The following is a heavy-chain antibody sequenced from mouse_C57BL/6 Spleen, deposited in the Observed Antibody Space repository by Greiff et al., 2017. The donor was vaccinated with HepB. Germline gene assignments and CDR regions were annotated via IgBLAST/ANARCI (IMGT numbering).Heavy chain of an antibody. CDR2: IYPSDSET. Sequence: VQLQQSGAELVRPGSSVKLSCKASGYTFTSYWMDWVKQRPGQGLEWIGNIYPSDSETHYNQKFKDKATLTVDKSSSTAYMQLSSLTSEDSAVYYCARSTVVASSYFAYWGQGTTLTVSA. V-gene: IGHV1-61*01. CDR3: ARSTVVASSYFAY. J-gene: IGHJ2*01. D-gene: IGHD1-1*01. CDR1: GYTFTSYW.